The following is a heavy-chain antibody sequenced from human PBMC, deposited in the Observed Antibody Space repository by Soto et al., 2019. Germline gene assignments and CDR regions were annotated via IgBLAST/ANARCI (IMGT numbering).Heavy chain of an antibody. CDR1: GDSISSYY. Sequence: QVQLQESGPGLVKPSETLSLTCTVSGDSISSYYWSWIRQPPGKGLEWIGYIFYSGSTNYNPSLKSRGTISVDPPKNPFSRNLSSWTAADTALYYCARAPEIRGWGGGYFQHWGQGTLVTVSS. CDR2: IFYSGST. J-gene: IGHJ1*01. CDR3: ARAPEIRGWGGGYFQH. V-gene: IGHV4-59*01. D-gene: IGHD3-16*01.